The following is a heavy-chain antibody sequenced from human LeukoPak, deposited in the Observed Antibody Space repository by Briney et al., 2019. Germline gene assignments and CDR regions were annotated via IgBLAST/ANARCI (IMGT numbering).Heavy chain of an antibody. Sequence: PGGSLRLSCAASGFTFSSYAMHWVSQAPGKGLEWVSSISSSSSYIYYADSVKGRFTISRDNAKNSLYLQMNSLRAEDTAVYYCARGDVITFEWGQGTLVTVSS. V-gene: IGHV3-21*01. CDR1: GFTFSSYA. CDR3: ARGDVITFE. CDR2: ISSSSSYI. J-gene: IGHJ1*01. D-gene: IGHD3-16*01.